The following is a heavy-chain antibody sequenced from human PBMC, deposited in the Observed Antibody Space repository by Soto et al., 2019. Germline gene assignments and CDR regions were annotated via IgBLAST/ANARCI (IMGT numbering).Heavy chain of an antibody. V-gene: IGHV3-43*01. CDR3: AKDLRRYCSSTSCFPDYYDGMDV. CDR2: ISWDGGST. CDR1: GFTFDDYT. J-gene: IGHJ6*02. Sequence: GGSLRLSCAASGFTFDDYTMHWVRQAPGKGLEWVSLISWDGGSTYYADSVKGRFTISRDNSKNSLYLQMNSLRTEDTALYYCAKDLRRYCSSTSCFPDYYDGMDVWGQGTTVTVSS. D-gene: IGHD2-2*01.